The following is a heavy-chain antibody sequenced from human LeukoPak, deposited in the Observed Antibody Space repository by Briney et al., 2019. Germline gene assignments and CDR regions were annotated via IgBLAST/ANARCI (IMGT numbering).Heavy chain of an antibody. J-gene: IGHJ4*02. D-gene: IGHD2-15*01. Sequence: SETLSLTCTVSGGSISSGGYYWSWIRQPPGKGLEWIGYIYHSGSTYYNPSLKSRVTISVDRSKNQFSLKLSSVTAADTAVYYCAREGERMLRTGPPGYWGQGTLDTVSS. V-gene: IGHV4-30-2*01. CDR2: IYHSGST. CDR1: GGSISSGGYY. CDR3: AREGERMLRTGPPGY.